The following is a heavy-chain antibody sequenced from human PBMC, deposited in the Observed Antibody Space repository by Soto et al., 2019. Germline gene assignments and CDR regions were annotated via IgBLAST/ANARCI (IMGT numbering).Heavy chain of an antibody. CDR1: GFTFSSYS. D-gene: IGHD2-2*01. V-gene: IGHV3-21*01. Sequence: GGSLRLSCAASGFTFSSYSMNWVRQAPGKGLEWVSSISSSSTYIYYADSVKGRFTISRDNAKNSLYLQMNSLRAEDTTVYYCARGTVGYCSSTSCSNYYYYGMEVWGQGTTVTVSS. J-gene: IGHJ6*02. CDR2: ISSSSTYI. CDR3: ARGTVGYCSSTSCSNYYYYGMEV.